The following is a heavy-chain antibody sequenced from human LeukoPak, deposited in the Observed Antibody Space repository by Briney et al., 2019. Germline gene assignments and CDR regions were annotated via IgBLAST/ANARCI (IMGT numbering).Heavy chain of an antibody. D-gene: IGHD3-22*01. CDR2: ISGSGDST. CDR1: GFTFSSYA. CDR3: AKTLPPTYYYDSGGYQTFFDY. Sequence: GGSLRLSCAASGFTFSSYAMSWVRQAPGKGLEWVSTISGSGDSTYYADSVKGRFTISRDNSKNTLYLQMNSLRAEDTAVYYCAKTLPPTYYYDSGGYQTFFDYWGQGTLVTVSS. V-gene: IGHV3-23*01. J-gene: IGHJ4*02.